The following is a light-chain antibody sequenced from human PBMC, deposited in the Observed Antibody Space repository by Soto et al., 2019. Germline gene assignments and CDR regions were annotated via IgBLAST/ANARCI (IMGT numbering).Light chain of an antibody. CDR1: QTVTSSY. CDR3: HQYGSSPPYT. CDR2: GAS. Sequence: EIVLTQSPGTLSLSPGERVTLSCRASQTVTSSYLAWYQQKPGQAPRLLLYGASSRATGIPDRFSGSGSGTDFTLTISGLEPEDFAVYYCHQYGSSPPYTFGQGTKLEIK. J-gene: IGKJ2*01. V-gene: IGKV3-20*01.